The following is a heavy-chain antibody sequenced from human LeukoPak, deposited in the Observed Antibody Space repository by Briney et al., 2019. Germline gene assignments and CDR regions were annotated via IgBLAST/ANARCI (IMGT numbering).Heavy chain of an antibody. CDR2: ISSSGNNK. V-gene: IGHV3-11*01. D-gene: IGHD5-18*01. CDR3: ASRPGYSYAFDQ. CDR1: EFSISDYY. Sequence: GGSLRLSCAGAEFSISDYYMNWIRQAPGKGLEWVSSISSSGNNKLYADSVRGRFTVSRDNANNSMQLEMSSLRADDTAVYYCASRPGYSYAFDQWGQGTLVTVSS. J-gene: IGHJ4*02.